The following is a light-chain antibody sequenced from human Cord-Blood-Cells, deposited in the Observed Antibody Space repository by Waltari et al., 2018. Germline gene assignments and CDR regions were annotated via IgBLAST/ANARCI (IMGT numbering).Light chain of an antibody. V-gene: IGKV3-11*01. CDR3: QQRSNWPPIT. CDR2: DAS. CDR1: QSVSSY. J-gene: IGKJ5*01. Sequence: TQYPATRSLSPGERSTLSCRASQSVSSYLAWYQQKPGQAPRLLIYDASNRATGIPARFSGSGSGTAFTLTIRSLEPEDFAVYYCQQRSNWPPITFGQGTRLEIK.